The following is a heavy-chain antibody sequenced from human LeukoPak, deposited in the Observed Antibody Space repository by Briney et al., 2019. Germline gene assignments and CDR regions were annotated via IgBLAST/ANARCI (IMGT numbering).Heavy chain of an antibody. V-gene: IGHV3-23*01. Sequence: GGSLRLSCAASGFTFSSYAMSWVRQAPGKGLEWVSGISASSDSIYYTDSVKGRFTISRDDAKNSLYLQMNSLRAEDTAVYYCAREDSGGAFDIWGQGTMVTVSS. CDR3: AREDSGGAFDI. CDR1: GFTFSSYA. D-gene: IGHD3-16*01. J-gene: IGHJ3*02. CDR2: ISASSDSI.